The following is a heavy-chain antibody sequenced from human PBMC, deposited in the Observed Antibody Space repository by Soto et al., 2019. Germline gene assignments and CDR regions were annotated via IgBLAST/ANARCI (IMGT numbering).Heavy chain of an antibody. CDR2: IYYRGST. D-gene: IGHD1-20*01. CDR1: GGSISNYY. V-gene: IGHV4-59*01. J-gene: IGHJ4*02. CDR3: ARGGYNWNDVTDY. Sequence: QVPLQESGPGLVKPSETLSLTCIVSGGSISNYYWSWIRQPPGKGLEWIGYIYYRGSTNYNPSLKSRVTISVHTSKNQFSLKLSSVTAADTAVYYCARGGYNWNDVTDYWGQGTLVTVSS.